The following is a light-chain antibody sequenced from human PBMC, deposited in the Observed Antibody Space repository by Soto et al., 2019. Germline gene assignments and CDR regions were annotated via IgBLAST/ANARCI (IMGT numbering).Light chain of an antibody. Sequence: EIVLTQSPATLSLSPGERATLSCSASQSVSSYLAWYQHKPGQAPRLLIYDASNRATGIPARFSGSGSGTDFTLTISSLEPEDFAVYYCQQRSNWPRLTFGGGTKVEIK. J-gene: IGKJ4*01. V-gene: IGKV3-11*01. CDR3: QQRSNWPRLT. CDR2: DAS. CDR1: QSVSSY.